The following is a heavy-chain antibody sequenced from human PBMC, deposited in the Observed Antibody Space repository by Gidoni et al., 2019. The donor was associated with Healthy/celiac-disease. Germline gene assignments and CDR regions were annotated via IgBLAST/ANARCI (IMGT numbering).Heavy chain of an antibody. Sequence: QITLKESGPTLVKPTQTLTLTCTFSGFSLSTSGVGVGWIRQPPGKALEWLALIYWDDDKRYSPSLKSRLTITKGTSKNQVVLTMTNMDPVDTGTYYCARRDGYNGIDPWGQGTLVIVSS. V-gene: IGHV2-5*02. CDR1: GFSLSTSGVG. D-gene: IGHD5-12*01. CDR3: ARRDGYNGIDP. J-gene: IGHJ5*02. CDR2: IYWDDDK.